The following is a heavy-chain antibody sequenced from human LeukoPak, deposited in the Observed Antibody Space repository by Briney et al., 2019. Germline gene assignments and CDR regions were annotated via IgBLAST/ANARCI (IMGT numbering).Heavy chain of an antibody. CDR2: ISSSSSYI. V-gene: IGHV3-21*01. J-gene: IGHJ3*02. CDR1: GFTFSSYS. D-gene: IGHD3-22*01. Sequence: GGSLRLSCAASGFTFSSYSMNWVRQAPGKGLEWVSSISSSSSYIYYADAVKGRFTISRDNAKNSLYLQMNSLRAEDTAVYYCARNYYDSDSEAFDIWGQGTMVTVSS. CDR3: ARNYYDSDSEAFDI.